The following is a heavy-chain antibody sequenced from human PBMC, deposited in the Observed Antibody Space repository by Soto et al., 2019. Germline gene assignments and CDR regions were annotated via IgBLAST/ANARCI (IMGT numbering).Heavy chain of an antibody. Sequence: QVQLVESGGGLVKPGGSLRLSCAASGFTFSDYYMSWIRQAPGKGLEWVSYSSSSSSYTNYADSVKGRFTISRDNAKNSRYLHMSRRSAEDTAVYYCASDIGPDGPLDYWGQGTLVTVSS. V-gene: IGHV3-11*05. J-gene: IGHJ4*02. D-gene: IGHD2-8*01. CDR1: GFTFSDYY. CDR2: SSSSSSYT. CDR3: ASDIGPDGPLDY.